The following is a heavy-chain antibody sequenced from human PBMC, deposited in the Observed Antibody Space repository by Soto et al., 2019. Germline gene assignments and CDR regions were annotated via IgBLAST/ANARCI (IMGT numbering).Heavy chain of an antibody. D-gene: IGHD2-8*01. J-gene: IGHJ6*02. CDR1: TYSFTTYW. V-gene: IGHV5-51*01. CDR2: IYPGDSDT. Sequence: GESLKISCEGSTYSFTTYWLGWVRQMPGKGLEWMGIIYPGDSDTKYSPSFQGQVTISADKSISTAYLQWSTLKASDTAIYYCARGLMYGMDVWGQGTTVTVSS. CDR3: ARGLMYGMDV.